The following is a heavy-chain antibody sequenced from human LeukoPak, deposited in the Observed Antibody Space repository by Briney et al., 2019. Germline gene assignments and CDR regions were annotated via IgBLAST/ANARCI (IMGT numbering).Heavy chain of an antibody. CDR1: GGSISSSSYY. J-gene: IGHJ4*02. CDR3: ARVRDSLFEY. Sequence: SETLSLTCTVSGGSISSSSYYWGWIRQPPGKGLEWIGSIYYSGSTYYNPSLKSRVTISVDTSKNQFSLKLSSVTAADTAVYYCARVRDSLFEYWGQGTLVAVSS. V-gene: IGHV4-39*07. D-gene: IGHD2-15*01. CDR2: IYYSGST.